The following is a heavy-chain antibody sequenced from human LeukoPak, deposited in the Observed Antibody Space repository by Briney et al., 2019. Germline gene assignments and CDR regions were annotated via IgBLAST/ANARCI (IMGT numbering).Heavy chain of an antibody. V-gene: IGHV3-74*03. D-gene: IGHD3-22*01. J-gene: IGHJ4*02. CDR3: ARVDDYYDSSGFDF. CDR1: GFTFNNYW. Sequence: GGSLRLSCAASGFTFNNYWMHWVRQVPGKGLVWVARINTDGSRTTYADSVKGRFTISRDNAKDTVYLQMNSLRAEDTAVYYCARVDDYYDSSGFDFWGQGTLVTVSS. CDR2: INTDGSRT.